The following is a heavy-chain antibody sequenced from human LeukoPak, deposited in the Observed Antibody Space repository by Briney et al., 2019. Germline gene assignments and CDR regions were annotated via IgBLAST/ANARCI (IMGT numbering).Heavy chain of an antibody. CDR2: INPNSGGT. CDR3: ARDTAMVTYWFDP. CDR1: GYTFTSDG. Sequence: ASVKVSCTASGYTFTSDGISWVRQAPGQGLEWMGWINPNSGGTNYAQKFQGRVTMTRDTSISTAYMELSRLRSDDTAVYYCARDTAMVTYWFDPWGQGTLVTVSS. D-gene: IGHD5-18*01. J-gene: IGHJ5*02. V-gene: IGHV1-2*02.